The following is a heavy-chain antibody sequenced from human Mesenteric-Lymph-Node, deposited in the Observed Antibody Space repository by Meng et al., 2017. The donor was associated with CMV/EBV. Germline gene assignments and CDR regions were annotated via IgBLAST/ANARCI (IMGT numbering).Heavy chain of an antibody. Sequence: SFIGSSWSWIRQTPGKGLEWIGEIHHSGSTNYNPSLKSRVTISVDTSKNQFSLKLSSVTAADTAVYYCARGGGYCSSTSCWHNWFDPWGQGTLVTVSS. CDR1: SFIGSS. J-gene: IGHJ5*02. CDR2: IHHSGST. D-gene: IGHD2-2*01. CDR3: ARGGGYCSSTSCWHNWFDP. V-gene: IGHV4-34*01.